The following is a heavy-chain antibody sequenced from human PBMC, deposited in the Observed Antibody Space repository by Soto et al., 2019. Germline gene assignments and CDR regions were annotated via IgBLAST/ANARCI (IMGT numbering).Heavy chain of an antibody. J-gene: IGHJ3*02. CDR1: GGSISSSSYY. CDR2: IYYSGST. D-gene: IGHD6-19*01. Sequence: QLQLQESGPGLVKPSETLSLTCTVSGGSISSSSYYWGWIRQPPGKGLEWIGGIYYSGSTYYNPSLKSRVTISVDTSKNQLSLKLSSGTAADTAVYYCASHRAGSSGWYFWGLARNAFDIWGQGTMVTVSS. V-gene: IGHV4-39*01. CDR3: ASHRAGSSGWYFWGLARNAFDI.